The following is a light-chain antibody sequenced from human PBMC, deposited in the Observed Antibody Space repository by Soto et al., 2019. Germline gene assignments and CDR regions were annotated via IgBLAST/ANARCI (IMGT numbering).Light chain of an antibody. CDR2: EVN. CDR1: SRDIGSYNR. J-gene: IGLJ1*01. Sequence: QSALTQPASLSGSPGQSITSSCTGTSRDIGSYNRVSWYQQPPGTAPKLIIYEVNNRPSGVPDRFSGSKSGNTASLTISGLQAEDEADYYCNSFTTSSTYVFGTGTTLTVL. V-gene: IGLV2-18*02. CDR3: NSFTTSSTYV.